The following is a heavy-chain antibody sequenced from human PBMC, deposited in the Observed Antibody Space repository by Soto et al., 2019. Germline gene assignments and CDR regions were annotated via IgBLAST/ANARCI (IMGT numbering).Heavy chain of an antibody. CDR2: ISGSGGST. V-gene: IGHV3-23*01. CDR3: AKASTMVRGVIGAFDI. Sequence: GGSLRLSCAASGFTFSSYAMSWVRQAPGKGLEWVSAISGSGGSTYYADSVKGRFTISRDNSKNTLYLQMNSLRAEDTAVYYCAKASTMVRGVIGAFDIWGQGTMVTVS. CDR1: GFTFSSYA. D-gene: IGHD3-10*01. J-gene: IGHJ3*02.